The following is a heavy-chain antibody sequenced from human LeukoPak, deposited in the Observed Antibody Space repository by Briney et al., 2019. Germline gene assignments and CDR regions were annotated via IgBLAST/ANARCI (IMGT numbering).Heavy chain of an antibody. J-gene: IGHJ4*02. CDR1: GFTFSNAW. CDR3: TTVQWPSNTTSCDS. D-gene: IGHD2-2*01. V-gene: IGHV3-15*07. CDR2: IKSKTDGGTT. Sequence: GGSLRLSCAASGFTFSNAWMNWVRQAPGKGLEWVGRIKSKTDGGTTDYAAPVKGRFTISRDDSKNTLYLQMNSLKTEDTAVYSFTTVQWPSNTTSCDSWGQGTLVPVSS.